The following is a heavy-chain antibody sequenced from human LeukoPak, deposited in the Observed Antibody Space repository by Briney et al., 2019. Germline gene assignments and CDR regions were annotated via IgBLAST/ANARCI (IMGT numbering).Heavy chain of an antibody. V-gene: IGHV4-39*01. CDR2: IYYSGNT. Sequence: SETLSLTCTVSGGSISSSSYYWGWIRQPPGKGLEWLGSIYYSGNTYHNPSLKSRLTISVDTSKNQFSLKLSSVTAADTAVYYCARGRRIRFGGIIVPFDYWGQGTVVTVSS. CDR1: GGSISSSSYY. J-gene: IGHJ4*02. D-gene: IGHD3-16*02. CDR3: ARGRRIRFGGIIVPFDY.